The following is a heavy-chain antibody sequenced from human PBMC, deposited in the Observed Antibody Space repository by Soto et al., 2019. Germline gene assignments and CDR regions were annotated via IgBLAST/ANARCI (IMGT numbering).Heavy chain of an antibody. V-gene: IGHV1-69*01. CDR3: AAGDSSDTGDY. Sequence: QVQLVQSGAEVKKPGSSVKVSCKASGDTLSHYGVSWVRQVPGKGLEWMGGTTAILGTRDYAQKFQGRMTDTSDEATTTSYMELNSLTADDTGAYYCAAGDSSDTGDYWGQGTLVSVSS. J-gene: IGHJ4*02. CDR2: TTAILGTR. CDR1: GDTLSHYG. D-gene: IGHD5-18*01.